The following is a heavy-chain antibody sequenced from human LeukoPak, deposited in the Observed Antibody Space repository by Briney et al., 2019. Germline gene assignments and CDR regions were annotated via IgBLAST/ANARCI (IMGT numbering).Heavy chain of an antibody. D-gene: IGHD3-10*01. Sequence: GRSLRLSCAASGFTFSNFAMHWVRQAPGKGLEWVAIIWYDGSNKYYADSVKGRFIISRDNSKNTVHLEMNSLRAEDTAVYYCARDLQSGSGSYYNPVDYWGQGTLVTVSS. J-gene: IGHJ4*02. CDR3: ARDLQSGSGSYYNPVDY. V-gene: IGHV3-33*01. CDR2: IWYDGSNK. CDR1: GFTFSNFA.